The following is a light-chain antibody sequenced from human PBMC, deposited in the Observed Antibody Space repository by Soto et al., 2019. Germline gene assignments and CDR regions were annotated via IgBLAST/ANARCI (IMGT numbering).Light chain of an antibody. CDR2: EVS. Sequence: QSALTQPASVSGSPGQSITISCTGTSSDVGGYNYVSWYQQHPGKAPKFMIYEVSNRPSGVSNRFSGSKSGNTASLTISGLQAEDEADYYCSSYTSSSTLVVFGGETKLTVL. J-gene: IGLJ2*01. CDR1: SSDVGGYNY. V-gene: IGLV2-14*01. CDR3: SSYTSSSTLVV.